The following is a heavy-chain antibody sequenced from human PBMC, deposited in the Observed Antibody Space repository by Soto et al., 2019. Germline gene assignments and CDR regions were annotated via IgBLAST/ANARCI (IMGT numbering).Heavy chain of an antibody. J-gene: IGHJ3*02. CDR3: TTGFTRLPAFDI. Sequence: GGSLRLSCAASGLSLSGYWMHWVRQAPGKGLVWVSRIDTYGSATKYADSVEGRFSISKDNAENTLYLQMNNLRAEDTAVYYCTTGFTRLPAFDIWGQGTMVTVSS. D-gene: IGHD6-6*01. CDR2: IDTYGSAT. V-gene: IGHV3-74*01. CDR1: GLSLSGYW.